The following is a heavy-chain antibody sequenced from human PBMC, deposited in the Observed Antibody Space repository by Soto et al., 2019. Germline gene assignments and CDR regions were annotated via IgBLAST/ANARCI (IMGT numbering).Heavy chain of an antibody. CDR2: INHSGST. Sequence: SETLSLTCAVYGGSFSGYYWSWIRQPPGKGLEWIGEINHSGSTNYNPSLKSRVTISVDTSKNQFSLKLSSVTAADTAVYYCARIRFTAARRAYYYYGMDVWGQGTTVTVSS. V-gene: IGHV4-34*01. D-gene: IGHD6-6*01. CDR3: ARIRFTAARRAYYYYGMDV. J-gene: IGHJ6*02. CDR1: GGSFSGYY.